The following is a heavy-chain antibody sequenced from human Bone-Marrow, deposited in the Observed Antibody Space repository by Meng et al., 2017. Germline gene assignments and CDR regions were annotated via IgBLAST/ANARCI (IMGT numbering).Heavy chain of an antibody. D-gene: IGHD1-26*01. CDR2: INAGNGNT. CDR1: GYTFTRHG. J-gene: IGHJ3*02. Sequence: ASVKVSCKASGYTFTRHGISWVRQAPGQRLEWMGWINAGNGNTKYSQKFQGRVTITRDTSASTAYMELSSLRSEDTAVYYCARDGIVGATRVSGVYDAFDIWGQGTMVTVSS. CDR3: ARDGIVGATRVSGVYDAFDI. V-gene: IGHV1-3*01.